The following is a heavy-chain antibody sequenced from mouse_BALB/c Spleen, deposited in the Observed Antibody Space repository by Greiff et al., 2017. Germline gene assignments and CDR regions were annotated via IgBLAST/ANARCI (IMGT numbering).Heavy chain of an antibody. CDR2: ISYDGSN. D-gene: IGHD2-14*01. Sequence: ESGPGLVKPSQSLSLTCSVTGYSITSGYYWNWIRQFPGNKLEWMGYISYDGSNNYNPSLKNRISITRDTSKNQFFLKLNSVTTEDTATYYCARAGNYRSYFDYWGQGTTLTVSS. CDR1: GYSITSGYY. J-gene: IGHJ2*01. V-gene: IGHV3-6*02. CDR3: ARAGNYRSYFDY.